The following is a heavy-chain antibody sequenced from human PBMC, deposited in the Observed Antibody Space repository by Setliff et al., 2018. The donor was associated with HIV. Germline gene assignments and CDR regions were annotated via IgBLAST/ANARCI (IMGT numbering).Heavy chain of an antibody. CDR2: VYASAYS. CDR1: GDSIGDYY. V-gene: IGHV4-4*07. D-gene: IGHD3-10*01. CDR3: ARDWVTRSNYYGSGSPWYFDF. J-gene: IGHJ2*01. Sequence: SETLSLICTVSGDSIGDYYWNWIRQPAGKGLEWIGRVYASAYSNYNPSLKSRVTMSVGTSQNQFSLKLRSVNAADTAVYYCARDWVTRSNYYGSGSPWYFDFWGRGILVTVSS.